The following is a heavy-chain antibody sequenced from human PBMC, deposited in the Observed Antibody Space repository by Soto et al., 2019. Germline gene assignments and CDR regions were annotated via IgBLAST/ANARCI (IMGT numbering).Heavy chain of an antibody. V-gene: IGHV1-2*04. CDR1: GYSFTDYH. Sequence: QVQLVQSGAEVEKPGASVKVSCKASGYSFTDYHIHWVRQAPGQGLEWLGRINPKSGGTSTAQKFQGWVTMTTDTSISTASMELTRLTSDDTAIYYCARGDSTDCSNGVCSFFYNHDMDVW. CDR2: INPKSGGT. CDR3: ARGDSTDCSNGVCSFFYNHDMDV. D-gene: IGHD2-8*01. J-gene: IGHJ6*01.